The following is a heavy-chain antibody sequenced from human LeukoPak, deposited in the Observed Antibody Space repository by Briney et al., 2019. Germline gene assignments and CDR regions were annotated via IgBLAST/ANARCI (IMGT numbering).Heavy chain of an antibody. V-gene: IGHV4-34*01. J-gene: IGHJ4*02. CDR1: GGSFSGYY. CDR3: ARDSATGYPFDY. Sequence: PSETLSLTCAVYGGSFSGYYWSWIRQPPGKGLEWIGEINHSGSTNYNPSLKSRVTISVDTSKNQFSLKLSSVTAADTAVYYCARDSATGYPFDYWGQGTLVTVSS. D-gene: IGHD1-14*01. CDR2: INHSGST.